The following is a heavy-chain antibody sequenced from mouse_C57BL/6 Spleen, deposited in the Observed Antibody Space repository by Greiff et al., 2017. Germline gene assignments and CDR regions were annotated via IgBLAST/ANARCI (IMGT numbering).Heavy chain of an antibody. CDR3: ARSRDYYGSRDYFDY. CDR2: IHPNSGST. J-gene: IGHJ2*01. Sequence: QVQLQQPGAELVKPGASVKLSCKASGYTFTSYWMHWVKQRPGPGLEWIGMIHPNSGSTNYNEKFKSKATLTVDKSSSTAYMQLSSLTSEDSAVYYCARSRDYYGSRDYFDYWGQGTTLTVSS. D-gene: IGHD1-1*01. V-gene: IGHV1-64*01. CDR1: GYTFTSYW.